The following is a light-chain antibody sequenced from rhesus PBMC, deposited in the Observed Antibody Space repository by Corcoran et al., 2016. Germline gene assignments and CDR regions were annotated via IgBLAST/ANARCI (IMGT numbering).Light chain of an antibody. CDR3: QQYSSRPLT. J-gene: IGKJ4*01. V-gene: IGKV1-22*01. Sequence: DIQMTQSPSSLSASVGDTVTITCRASQGISSWLAWYQQKPGKTPKLLVYKASSLQSGFQSRFSGSGSRTDITLTISSLQSEDLATYYCQQYSSRPLTFGGGTKVELK. CDR1: QGISSW. CDR2: KAS.